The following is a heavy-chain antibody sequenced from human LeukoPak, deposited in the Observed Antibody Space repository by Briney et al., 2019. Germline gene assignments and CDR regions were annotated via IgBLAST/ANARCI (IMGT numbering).Heavy chain of an antibody. CDR2: SYHSGST. CDR1: GYASSSGYE. Sequence: PSGSLSLTCTTSGYASSSGYECRWSRSPQKKRKKGTGSSYHSGSTYYNPSLKSRVTISLDTSKNQFSLKLSSVTAADTAVYFCARDPLYCSSTSCPPPYDYWGQGTLVTVSS. D-gene: IGHD2-2*01. V-gene: IGHV4-38-2*02. CDR3: ARDPLYCSSTSCPPPYDY. J-gene: IGHJ4*02.